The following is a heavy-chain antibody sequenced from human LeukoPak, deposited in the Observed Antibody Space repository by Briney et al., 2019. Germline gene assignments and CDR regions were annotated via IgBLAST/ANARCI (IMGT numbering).Heavy chain of an antibody. Sequence: PSETLSLTCAVSGGSITRGSYYWTWLRQPAGKALEWVGHVFTSGNTNYNPSLKGRVTISIETSKSQFSLNLNSGTAADTAVNYCARGTGSLFYWGHGILVTVSS. J-gene: IGHJ4*01. CDR1: GGSITRGSYY. V-gene: IGHV4-61*09. CDR2: VFTSGNT. CDR3: ARGTGSLFY. D-gene: IGHD3-10*01.